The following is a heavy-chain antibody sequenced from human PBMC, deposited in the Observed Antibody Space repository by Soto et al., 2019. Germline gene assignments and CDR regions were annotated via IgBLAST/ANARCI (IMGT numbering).Heavy chain of an antibody. CDR2: IKQDGSEK. V-gene: IGHV3-7*05. Sequence: EVQLVESGGGLVQPGGSLRLSCAASGFTFSDYWMHWVRQAPGKGLEWVANIKQDGSEKYYVGSVKGRFTISRDNAKNSLYLQMNSLRAEDTAVYHCARAIAAGGSYWGQGTLVTVSS. D-gene: IGHD6-13*01. J-gene: IGHJ4*02. CDR3: ARAIAAGGSY. CDR1: GFTFSDYW.